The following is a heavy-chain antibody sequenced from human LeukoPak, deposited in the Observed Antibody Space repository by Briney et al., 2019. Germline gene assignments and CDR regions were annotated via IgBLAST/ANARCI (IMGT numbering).Heavy chain of an antibody. CDR3: ASVDSSGYYYYY. Sequence: ASVKVSCKASGYTFTSYDINWVRQAAGQGLEWMGWMNAKRGNTGYEQKLEGRVTMNRNNTRSTAYMELSSLRSEDTAVYYCASVDSSGYYYYYWGQGTLVTVSS. V-gene: IGHV1-8*01. J-gene: IGHJ4*02. D-gene: IGHD3-22*01. CDR1: GYTFTSYD. CDR2: MNAKRGNT.